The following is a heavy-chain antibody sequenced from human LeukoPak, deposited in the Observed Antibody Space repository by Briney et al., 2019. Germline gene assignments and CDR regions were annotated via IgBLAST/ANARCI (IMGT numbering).Heavy chain of an antibody. Sequence: SGTLSLTCTVSGCSITTYYLSWIRQPPGKGLEWIGRIYTSGSSNYNPSIKSRVTISVDTSKNQFSLKLSSVTAADTAVYYCARDCSGSYYGGWFDPWGQGTLVTVSS. V-gene: IGHV4-4*07. CDR3: ARDCSGSYYGGWFDP. J-gene: IGHJ5*02. D-gene: IGHD1-26*01. CDR1: GCSITTYY. CDR2: IYTSGSS.